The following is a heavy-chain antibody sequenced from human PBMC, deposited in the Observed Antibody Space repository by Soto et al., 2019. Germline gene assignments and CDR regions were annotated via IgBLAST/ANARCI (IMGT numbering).Heavy chain of an antibody. CDR1: GYTFTNYY. D-gene: IGHD2-15*01. CDR3: ARGGGYCSGPSCFDFDP. V-gene: IGHV1-46*01. J-gene: IGHJ5*02. Sequence: QVQLVQSGAEVKKPGASVKVSCKASGYTFTNYYMHWVRQAPGQGLEWMGIINPSGDRTSYAPKFQGGVTMTRDTSTSTVYLELSSLRSEDTALYYCARGGGYCSGPSCFDFDPWGQGTLVTVSS. CDR2: INPSGDRT.